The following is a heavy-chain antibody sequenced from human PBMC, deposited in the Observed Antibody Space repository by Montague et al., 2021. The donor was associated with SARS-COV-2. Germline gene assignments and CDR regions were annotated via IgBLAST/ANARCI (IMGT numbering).Heavy chain of an antibody. Sequence: TLSLTCTVSGGSISSDSYYWSWIRQPAGKGLEWIGRVYTAGSTNYNPSLKSRVTISGDTSRNQFSLRLTSVTAADTAVYYCARGAPGYWGQGTLVTVSS. J-gene: IGHJ4*02. CDR1: GGSISSDSYY. CDR3: ARGAPGY. V-gene: IGHV4-61*02. CDR2: VYTAGST. D-gene: IGHD1-1*01.